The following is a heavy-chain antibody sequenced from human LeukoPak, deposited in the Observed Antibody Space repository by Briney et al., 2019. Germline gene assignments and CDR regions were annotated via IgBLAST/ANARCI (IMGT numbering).Heavy chain of an antibody. CDR1: DGSITRSSYY. CDR3: ARLRVTTGFDY. CDR2: IYYTGIA. V-gene: IGHV4-39*01. D-gene: IGHD2-21*02. J-gene: IGHJ4*02. Sequence: SETLSLTCTVSDGSITRSSYYWGWIRQTPGEGLDWIGSIYYTGIAYYNPSLQGRVTMSVDTSKNQFSLKLNSVTVADTAVYYYARLRVTTGFDYWDQGIPVTVSS.